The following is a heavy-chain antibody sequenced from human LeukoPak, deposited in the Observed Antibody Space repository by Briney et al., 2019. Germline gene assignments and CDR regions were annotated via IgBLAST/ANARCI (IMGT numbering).Heavy chain of an antibody. D-gene: IGHD3-22*01. Sequence: GGSVRLSCAASGFTFSSYDMSWLRQAPGKGLEWVGFIRSKAYGGTTEYAASVKGRFTISRDDSKSIAYLQMNSLKTEDTAVYHCTRVGDYYDSSGPFDYWGQGTLVTVSS. CDR3: TRVGDYYDSSGPFDY. V-gene: IGHV3-49*03. CDR2: IRSKAYGGTT. CDR1: GFTFSSYD. J-gene: IGHJ4*02.